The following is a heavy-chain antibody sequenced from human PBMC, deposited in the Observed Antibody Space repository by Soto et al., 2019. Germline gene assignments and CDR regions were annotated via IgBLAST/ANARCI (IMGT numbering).Heavy chain of an antibody. J-gene: IGHJ4*02. CDR3: ARGGIYCSSTSCRLS. CDR1: GYTFTSYA. CDR2: INAGNGNT. Sequence: QVQLVQPGAEVKKPGASVKVSCKASGYTFTSYAMHWVRQAPGQRLEWMGWINAGNGNTKYSQKFQGRVTITRDTSASTAYMELSSLRSEDTAVYYCARGGIYCSSTSCRLSWGQGTLVTVSS. V-gene: IGHV1-3*01. D-gene: IGHD2-2*01.